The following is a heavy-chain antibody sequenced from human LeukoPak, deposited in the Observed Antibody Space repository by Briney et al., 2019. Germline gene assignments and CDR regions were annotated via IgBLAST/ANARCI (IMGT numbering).Heavy chain of an antibody. Sequence: GASVKVSCKASGYTFTSYGISWVRQAPGQGLEWMGWISAYNGNTNYAQKLQGRVTMTTDTSTSTAYMELRSLRSDDTAVYYCARDYRRSSSWFFGHWGQGTLVTVSS. J-gene: IGHJ4*02. CDR1: GYTFTSYG. CDR2: ISAYNGNT. CDR3: ARDYRRSSSWFFGH. D-gene: IGHD6-13*01. V-gene: IGHV1-18*01.